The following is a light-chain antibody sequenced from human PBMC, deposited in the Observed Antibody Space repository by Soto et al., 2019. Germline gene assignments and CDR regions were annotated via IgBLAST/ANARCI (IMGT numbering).Light chain of an antibody. J-gene: IGKJ5*01. Sequence: IHLTQSPSFLSASVGDRVTITCRASQGISSYLAWYQQKPGKAPKLLIQAASTLQSGIPSRFSGSGSGTDFTLTISSLQPEDFATYYCQQLNSYPITFGQGTRLEIK. V-gene: IGKV1-9*01. CDR3: QQLNSYPIT. CDR1: QGISSY. CDR2: AAS.